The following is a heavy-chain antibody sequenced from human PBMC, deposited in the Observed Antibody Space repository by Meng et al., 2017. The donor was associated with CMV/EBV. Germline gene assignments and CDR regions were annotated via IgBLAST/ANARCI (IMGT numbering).Heavy chain of an antibody. D-gene: IGHD6-13*01. V-gene: IGHV3-9*01. J-gene: IGHJ4*03. CDR2: ISWNSGSI. CDR3: AKGDGAGTAYYFDY. CDR1: GFTFDDYA. Sequence: SLKISCAASGFTFDDYAMHWVRQAPGKGLEWVSGISWNSGSIGYADSVKGRFTISRDNAKNSLYLQMNSLRAEDTALYYCAKGDGAGTAYYFDYWGQGTTVTVSS.